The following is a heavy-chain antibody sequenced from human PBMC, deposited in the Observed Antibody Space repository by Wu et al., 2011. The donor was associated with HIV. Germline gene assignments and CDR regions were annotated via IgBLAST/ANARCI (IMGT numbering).Heavy chain of an antibody. V-gene: IGHV1-69*01. CDR1: GGSFSNYG. CDR3: ARDNEKHNSGWRKWFDP. J-gene: IGHJ5*02. Sequence: QVHMVQSGAEVKKPGSSVKVSCKTSGGSFSNYGINWVRQAPGQGPEWMGVIIPVFASPYYAPRFQGRLTISADGSMSTAYMNLSSLTSEDTALYYCARDNEKHNSGWRKWFDPWGQGTLVTVSS. D-gene: IGHD5-12*01. CDR2: IIPVFASP.